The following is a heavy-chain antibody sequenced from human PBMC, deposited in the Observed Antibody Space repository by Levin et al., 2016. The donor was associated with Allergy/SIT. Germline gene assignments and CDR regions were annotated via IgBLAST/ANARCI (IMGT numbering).Heavy chain of an antibody. CDR2: IIPIFGTA. V-gene: IGHV1-69*06. CDR1: GYTFTSYG. J-gene: IGHJ6*02. Sequence: SVKVSCKASGYTFTSYGISWVRQAPGQGLEWMGGIIPIFGTANYAQKFQGRVTITADKSTSTAYMELSSLRSEDTAVYYCARGTELWFGELSYYGMDVWGQGTTVTVSS. D-gene: IGHD3-10*01. CDR3: ARGTELWFGELSYYGMDV.